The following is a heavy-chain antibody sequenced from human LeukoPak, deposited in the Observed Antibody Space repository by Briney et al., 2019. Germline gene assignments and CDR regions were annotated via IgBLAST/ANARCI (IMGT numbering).Heavy chain of an antibody. CDR3: ARVPWSSVTILDY. J-gene: IGHJ4*02. CDR1: GYTFSSYW. D-gene: IGHD3-10*01. CDR2: IKQDGSEK. V-gene: IGHV3-7*01. Sequence: PGGSLRLSCVASGYTFSSYWMSWVRQAPGKGLEWVANIKQDGSEKYYVDSVNGRFTVSRDNAKNSLYLQMNSLRAEDTAVYYCARVPWSSVTILDYWGQGTLVIVSS.